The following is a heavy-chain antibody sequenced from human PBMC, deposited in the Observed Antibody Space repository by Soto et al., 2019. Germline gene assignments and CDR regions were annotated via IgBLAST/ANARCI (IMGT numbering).Heavy chain of an antibody. V-gene: IGHV3-21*01. CDR2: ISSSSSYI. D-gene: IGHD6-19*01. Sequence: SLRLSCAASGFTFSSYSMNWVRQAPGKGLEWVSSISSSSSYIYYADSVKGRFTISRDNAKNSLYLQMNSLRAEDTAVYCCASRIAVAGLPDYWGQGTLVTVSS. J-gene: IGHJ4*02. CDR3: ASRIAVAGLPDY. CDR1: GFTFSSYS.